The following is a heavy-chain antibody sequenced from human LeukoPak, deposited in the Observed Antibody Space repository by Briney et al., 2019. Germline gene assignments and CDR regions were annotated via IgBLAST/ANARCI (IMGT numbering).Heavy chain of an antibody. CDR2: ISYDGSNK. CDR1: GFTFSSYA. D-gene: IGHD4-17*01. CDR3: ARQEDHDYGDYYFDY. V-gene: IGHV3-30*04. J-gene: IGHJ4*02. Sequence: AGGSLRLSCAASGFTFSSYAIHWVRQAPGKGLEWVAVISYDGSNKYYADSVKGRFTISRDNSKNTLYLQMNSLRAEDTAVYYCARQEDHDYGDYYFDYWGQGILVTVSS.